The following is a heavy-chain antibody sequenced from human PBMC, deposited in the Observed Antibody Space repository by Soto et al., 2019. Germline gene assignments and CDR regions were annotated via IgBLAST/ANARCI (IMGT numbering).Heavy chain of an antibody. CDR3: ARGRHSTFDF. D-gene: IGHD6-13*01. V-gene: IGHV6-1*01. Sequence: QVPLQQTGPGLVKPSQTLSLTCAISGDTLFTNGVAWNWIRLSPSRGLEWLGRTIYRSGWSNVYVTCLQGRITIDPDTSMDPFSLQLTSVTPEDTAVYFCARGRHSTFDFWCQGKVVSVSS. J-gene: IGHJ3*01. CDR1: GDTLFTNGVA. CDR2: TIYRSGWSN.